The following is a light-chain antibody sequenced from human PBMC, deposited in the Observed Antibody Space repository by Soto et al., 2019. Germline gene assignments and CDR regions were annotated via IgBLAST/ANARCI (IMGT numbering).Light chain of an antibody. CDR1: QSAGSW. CDR2: DAS. J-gene: IGKJ1*01. V-gene: IGKV1-5*01. CDR3: QQYSSYSVT. Sequence: DIQMTQSPSTLSASVGDRVTITCRASQSAGSWLAWYQQKPGRAPKLLISDASSLEGGVPSRFSGSGSGTEFTLTINGLQPDDFATYHCQQYSSYSVTFGPGTKVEIK.